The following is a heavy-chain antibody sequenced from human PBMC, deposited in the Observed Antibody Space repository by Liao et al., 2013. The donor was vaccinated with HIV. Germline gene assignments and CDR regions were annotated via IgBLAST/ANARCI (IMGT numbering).Heavy chain of an antibody. J-gene: IGHJ6*03. CDR1: AGSISSYY. CDR2: MSTSGST. V-gene: IGHV4-4*07. D-gene: IGHD3-16*01. Sequence: QVQLQESGPGLVKPSETLSLTCTVSAGSISSYYWTWVRQTAGKGLEWVGRMSTSGSTDYNPSLKSRVTMSIDTSKNQFSLNLNSVTAPPGAAVYYCATTDGAARSWGFGFYYMDVWGKGTTVTVSS. CDR3: ATTDGAARSWGFGFYYMDV.